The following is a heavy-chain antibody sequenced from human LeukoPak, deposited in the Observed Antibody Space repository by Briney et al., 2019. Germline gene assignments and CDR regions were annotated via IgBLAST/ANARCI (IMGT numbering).Heavy chain of an antibody. J-gene: IGHJ4*02. D-gene: IGHD3-10*01. V-gene: IGHV4-59*12. Sequence: IYYSGSTNYNPSLKSRVTISVDTSKNQFSLKLSSVTAADTAVYYCAREESYYGSVYFDYWGQGTLVTVSS. CDR2: IYYSGST. CDR3: AREESYYGSVYFDY.